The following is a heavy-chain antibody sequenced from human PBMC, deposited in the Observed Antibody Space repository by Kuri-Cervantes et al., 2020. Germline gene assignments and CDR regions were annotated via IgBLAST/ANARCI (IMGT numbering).Heavy chain of an antibody. CDR1: GGTFSSYA. Sequence: SVKVSCKASGGTFSSYAISWVRQAPGQGLEWMGGIIPIFGTANYAQKFQGRVTITADKSTSTAYMELSSLRSEDTAVYYCARLHPTRDLLWLKGPFDYWGQGTLVTVSS. J-gene: IGHJ4*02. CDR3: ARLHPTRDLLWLKGPFDY. V-gene: IGHV1-69*06. D-gene: IGHD3-10*01. CDR2: IIPIFGTA.